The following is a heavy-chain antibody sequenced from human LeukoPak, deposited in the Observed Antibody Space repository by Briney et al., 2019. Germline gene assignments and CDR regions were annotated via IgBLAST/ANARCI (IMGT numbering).Heavy chain of an antibody. D-gene: IGHD4/OR15-4a*01. CDR2: ARNRGNGYTT. CDR1: GFTFSDHY. V-gene: IGHV3-72*01. Sequence: GGSLRLSCAASGFTFSDHYIDWVRQAPGEGLEWVGRARNRGNGYTTQYAASVKGRFTFSRDDSENTVYLQMNSLKTGDTAVYFCARIMRVDYGTYYFDYWGQGTLVTVSS. CDR3: ARIMRVDYGTYYFDY. J-gene: IGHJ4*02.